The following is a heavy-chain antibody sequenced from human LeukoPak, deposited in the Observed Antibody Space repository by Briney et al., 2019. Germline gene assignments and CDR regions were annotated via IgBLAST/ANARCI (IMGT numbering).Heavy chain of an antibody. CDR3: ARRSSSWKNWFDP. CDR1: GGSIDSNC. Sequence: NSSETLSLTCTVSGGSIDSNCWTWIRQPPGKGLEWIGYIYYSGTTNYNPSLKSRVTMSVDMSKNQFSLKLSSVTAADTAVYYCARRSSSWKNWFDPWGQGTLVTVSS. V-gene: IGHV4-59*01. J-gene: IGHJ5*02. D-gene: IGHD6-13*01. CDR2: IYYSGTT.